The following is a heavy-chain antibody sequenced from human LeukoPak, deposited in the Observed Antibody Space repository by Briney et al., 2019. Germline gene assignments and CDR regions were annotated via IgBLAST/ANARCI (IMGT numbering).Heavy chain of an antibody. D-gene: IGHD6-6*01. CDR1: GFTFSNYG. J-gene: IGHJ4*02. CDR2: ISSSRTTI. V-gene: IGHV3-48*01. Sequence: GGSLRLSRAASGFTFSNYGMDWVRQTPGKGLKWVSYISSSRTTISYADSVKGRFTISRDNARNSLFLQMNSLRVEDTAIYYCARGGAARPDYWGQGTLVTVSS. CDR3: ARGGAARPDY.